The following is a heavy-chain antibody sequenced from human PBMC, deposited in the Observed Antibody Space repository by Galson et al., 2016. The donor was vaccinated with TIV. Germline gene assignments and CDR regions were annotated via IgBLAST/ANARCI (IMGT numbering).Heavy chain of an antibody. CDR1: GFTFRNFG. J-gene: IGHJ6*03. Sequence: SLRLSCAASGFTFRNFGMHWVRQAPGKGLEWVACIRYDGSNKYFADSVKGRFTISRDNSKNTLYLEMNSLRAEDTAVFYCAKDGDDNYFVHSFYYYMDVWGKGTTVIVSS. D-gene: IGHD5-24*01. CDR3: AKDGDDNYFVHSFYYYMDV. V-gene: IGHV3-30*02. CDR2: IRYDGSNK.